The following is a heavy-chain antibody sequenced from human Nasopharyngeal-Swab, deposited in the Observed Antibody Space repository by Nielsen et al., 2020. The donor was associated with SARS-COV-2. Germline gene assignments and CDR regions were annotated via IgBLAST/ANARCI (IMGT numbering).Heavy chain of an antibody. J-gene: IGHJ3*01. D-gene: IGHD3-10*01. CDR3: AKATQIIWFGQFRDDAFYV. CDR1: GFNFNNYG. CDR2: ISYEGSKK. V-gene: IGHV3-30*18. Sequence: GEYLKISCAALGFNFNNYGMHWVRQAPGKGLEWVAVISYEGSKKFYVASVEGRFTVSRDFSKNTLFLQMSSLRPEDTAVYFCAKATQIIWFGQFRDDAFYVWGRGTMVTVSS.